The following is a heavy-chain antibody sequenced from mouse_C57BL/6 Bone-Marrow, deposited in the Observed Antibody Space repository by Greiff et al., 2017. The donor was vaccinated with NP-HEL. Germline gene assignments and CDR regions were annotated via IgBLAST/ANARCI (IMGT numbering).Heavy chain of an antibody. CDR1: GFSLTSYG. CDR3: ARHIYYGSSYAYAMDY. J-gene: IGHJ4*01. D-gene: IGHD1-1*01. V-gene: IGHV2-6-1*01. CDR2: IWSDGST. Sequence: QVQLKESGPGLVAPSQSLSITCTVSGFSLTSYGVHWVPQPPGKGLEWLVVIWSDGSTTYNSALKSRLSISKDNSKSQVFLKMNSLQTDDTAMYYCARHIYYGSSYAYAMDYWGQGTSVTVSS.